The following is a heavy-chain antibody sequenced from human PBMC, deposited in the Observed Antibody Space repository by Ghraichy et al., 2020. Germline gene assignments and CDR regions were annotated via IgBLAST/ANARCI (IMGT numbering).Heavy chain of an antibody. V-gene: IGHV3-49*03. D-gene: IGHD2-15*01. CDR1: GFTFGDYA. CDR2: IRSKAYGGTT. CDR3: TNQSDILRMDAFDY. J-gene: IGHJ4*02. Sequence: GGSLRLSCTASGFTFGDYAMSWFRQAPGKGLEWVGFIRSKAYGGTTEYAASVKGRFTISRDDSKSIAYLQMNSLKTEDTAVYYCTNQSDILRMDAFDYWGQGTLVTVSS.